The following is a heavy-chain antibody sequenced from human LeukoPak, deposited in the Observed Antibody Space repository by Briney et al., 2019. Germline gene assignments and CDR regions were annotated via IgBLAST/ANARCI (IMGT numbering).Heavy chain of an antibody. V-gene: IGHV5-51*01. CDR1: GYSFTSYW. CDR3: ARRRATVTTVANWFDP. J-gene: IGHJ5*02. CDR2: IYPGDSDT. Sequence: GESLKISCKGSGYSFTSYWIGWVRQMPGKGLEWMGIIYPGDSDTRYSPSFQGQFTILADKSISTAYMEWSSLKASDTAMYYCARRRATVTTVANWFDPWGQGTLVTVSS. D-gene: IGHD4-17*01.